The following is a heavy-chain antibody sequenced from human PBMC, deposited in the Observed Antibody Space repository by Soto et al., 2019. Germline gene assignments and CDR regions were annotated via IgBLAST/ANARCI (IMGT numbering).Heavy chain of an antibody. Sequence: GGSLLLSCAAYGFIFENFGMRWVGQAAGKGLEWISSISGSGFKKYYADSVKGRFTISRDNSKSTVYLELNNLSAEDTAVYHCAKNQGVELVPLATVDWFDPWGQGSVVTVSS. CDR3: AKNQGVELVPLATVDWFDP. V-gene: IGHV3-23*01. J-gene: IGHJ5*02. CDR1: GFIFENFG. CDR2: ISGSGFKK. D-gene: IGHD1-26*01.